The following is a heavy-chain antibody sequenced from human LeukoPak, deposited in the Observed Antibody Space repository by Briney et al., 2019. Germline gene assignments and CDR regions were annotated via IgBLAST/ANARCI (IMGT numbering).Heavy chain of an antibody. CDR1: GFTFSSYA. V-gene: IGHV3-23*01. D-gene: IGHD5-12*01. CDR3: AKDRGYSGYDFPDY. CDR2: ISGSGGST. J-gene: IGHJ4*02. Sequence: SGGSLRLSCAASGFTFSSYAMSWVRQAPGKGLERVSAISGSGGSTYYADSVKGRLTISRDNSKNTLYLQMNSLRAEDTAVYYCAKDRGYSGYDFPDYWGQGTLVTVSS.